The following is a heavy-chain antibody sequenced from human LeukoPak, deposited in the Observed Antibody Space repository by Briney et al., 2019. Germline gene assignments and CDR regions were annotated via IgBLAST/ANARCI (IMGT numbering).Heavy chain of an antibody. Sequence: GASVKVSCKASGYTFTGYYMHWVRQAPGQGLEWMGWINPNSGGTNYAQKFQGRVTMTRDTSISTAYMELSRLRSDDTAVYYCARAPLRFLEWVPGAFHIWGQGTMVTVSS. V-gene: IGHV1-2*02. CDR1: GYTFTGYY. D-gene: IGHD3-3*01. CDR2: INPNSGGT. J-gene: IGHJ3*02. CDR3: ARAPLRFLEWVPGAFHI.